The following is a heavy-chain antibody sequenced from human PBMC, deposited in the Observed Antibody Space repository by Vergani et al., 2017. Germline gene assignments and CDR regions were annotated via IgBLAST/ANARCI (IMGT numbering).Heavy chain of an antibody. CDR2: IIPILGIA. V-gene: IGHV1-69*09. J-gene: IGHJ4*02. Sequence: QVQLVQSGAEVKKPGASVKVSCKASGYTFTGYYMHWVRQAPGQGLEWMGWIIPILGIANYAQKFQGRVTITADKSTSTAYMELSSLRSEDTAVYYCARGDYYFDYWGQGTLVTVSS. D-gene: IGHD2-21*02. CDR1: GYTFTGYY. CDR3: ARGDYYFDY.